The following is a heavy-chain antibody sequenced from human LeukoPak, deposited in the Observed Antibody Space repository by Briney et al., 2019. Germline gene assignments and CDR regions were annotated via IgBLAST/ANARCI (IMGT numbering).Heavy chain of an antibody. CDR3: EMFTAIVGDALDI. J-gene: IGHJ3*02. CDR1: GESFSDYY. V-gene: IGHV4-34*01. D-gene: IGHD1-26*01. Sequence: SETLSLTCAVYGESFSDYYFTWIRQPPGKGLEWIGDINHSGNSSYNRSLRSRVTISLDTSKKQVSLKLSSVTAADTAVYYCEMFTAIVGDALDIWGQGTVVTVSS. CDR2: INHSGNS.